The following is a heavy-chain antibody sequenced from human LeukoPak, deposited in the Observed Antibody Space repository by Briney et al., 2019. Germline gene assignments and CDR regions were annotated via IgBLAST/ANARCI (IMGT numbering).Heavy chain of an antibody. CDR3: ANERCSSTSCYESLYYFDY. D-gene: IGHD2-2*01. Sequence: PGGSLRLSCSVSGLTFYTYAMSWVRQAPGKGLEWVSAISGSGGSTYYADSVKGRFTISRDNSKNTLYLQMNSLRAEDTAVYYCANERCSSTSCYESLYYFDYWGQGTLVTVSS. V-gene: IGHV3-23*01. CDR1: GLTFYTYA. CDR2: ISGSGGST. J-gene: IGHJ4*02.